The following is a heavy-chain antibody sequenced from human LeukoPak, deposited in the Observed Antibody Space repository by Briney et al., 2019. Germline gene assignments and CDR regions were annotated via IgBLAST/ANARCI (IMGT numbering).Heavy chain of an antibody. CDR2: INPNSGGT. Sequence: ASVKVSRKASGYTLTGYYMHWVRQAPGQGLEWMGWINPNSGGTNYAQKFQGRVTMTRDTSISTAYMELSRLRSDDTAVYYCARSNGDDAFDIWGQGTMVTVSS. J-gene: IGHJ3*02. CDR3: ARSNGDDAFDI. CDR1: GYTLTGYY. D-gene: IGHD2-8*01. V-gene: IGHV1-2*02.